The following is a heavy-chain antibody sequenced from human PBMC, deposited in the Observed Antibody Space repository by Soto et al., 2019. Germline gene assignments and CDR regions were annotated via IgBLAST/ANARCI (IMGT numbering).Heavy chain of an antibody. CDR3: ARGLSVTLFDY. J-gene: IGHJ4*02. D-gene: IGHD4-17*01. Sequence: WIWIRQYPGKGLEWIGYIYYSGSTFYNQSIKSRVSISVDTSKNQFSLNLSSVTAADTAVYYCARGLSVTLFDYWGQGTLVTVSS. CDR2: IYYSGST. V-gene: IGHV4-31*02.